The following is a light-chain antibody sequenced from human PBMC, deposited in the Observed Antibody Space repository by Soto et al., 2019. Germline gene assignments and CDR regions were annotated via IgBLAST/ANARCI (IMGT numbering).Light chain of an antibody. Sequence: EIVMTQSPATLSVSPGERATLSCRASQSVSRNLAWYQQKPGQAPRLLIYGASTRATGIPARFSGSGSGTEFTLTISSVQSEDFAVYYCQQYNNWYTFGQGTKLEIK. V-gene: IGKV3-15*01. CDR3: QQYNNWYT. J-gene: IGKJ2*01. CDR2: GAS. CDR1: QSVSRN.